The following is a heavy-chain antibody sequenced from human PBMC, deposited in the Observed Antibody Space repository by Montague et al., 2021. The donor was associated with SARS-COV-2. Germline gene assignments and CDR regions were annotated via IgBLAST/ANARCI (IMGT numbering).Heavy chain of an antibody. CDR2: LYYSGST. J-gene: IGHJ4*02. Sequence: SETLSLTCSVSSGTIISSGYYWGWIRKTPGKELEWIGNLYYSGSTYSNPSLQSRGTISVDTSKNHLSLRLSSVTAADTAVYFCARGMIRGVTTPFDYWGQVCQVT. V-gene: IGHV4-39*02. CDR3: ARGMIRGVTTPFDY. D-gene: IGHD3-10*01. CDR1: SGTIISSGYY.